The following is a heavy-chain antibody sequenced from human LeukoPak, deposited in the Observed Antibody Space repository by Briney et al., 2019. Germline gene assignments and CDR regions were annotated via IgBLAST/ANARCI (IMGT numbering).Heavy chain of an antibody. CDR1: GGAIDNYY. D-gene: IGHD3-9*01. CDR3: ARLPPYDILTGGTFDI. J-gene: IGHJ3*02. Sequence: SETLSLTCSVSGGAIDNYYWSWIRQPPGKGLEWIRYIYYSGTTHYNPSFKSRVTMSVDTSKNEFSLKVNSVTAAETGMYYCARLPPYDILTGGTFDIWGQGTMVTVAS. CDR2: IYYSGTT. V-gene: IGHV4-59*01.